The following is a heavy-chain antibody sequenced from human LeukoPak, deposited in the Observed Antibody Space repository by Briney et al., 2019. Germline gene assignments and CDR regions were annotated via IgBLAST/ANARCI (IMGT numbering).Heavy chain of an antibody. CDR3: ARSSPAMVTY. Sequence: SETLSLTCTVSGGSISGYYWSWIRQPPGKGLEWIGYIYYSGSTNYNPSLKSRVTISVDTSKNQFSLKLSSVTAADTAVYYCARSSPAMVTYCGQGTLVTVSS. CDR2: IYYSGST. V-gene: IGHV4-59*01. D-gene: IGHD5-18*01. CDR1: GGSISGYY. J-gene: IGHJ4*02.